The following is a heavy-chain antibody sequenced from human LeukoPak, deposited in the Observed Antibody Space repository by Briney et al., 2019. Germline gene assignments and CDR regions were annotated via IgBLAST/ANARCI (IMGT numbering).Heavy chain of an antibody. Sequence: SETLSLTCAVYGGSFSGYCWSWIRQPPGKGLEWIGEINHSGSTNYNPSLKSRVTISVDTSKNQFSLKLSSVAAADTAVYYCARPEAAYCGGDCYPHWGQGTLVTVSS. V-gene: IGHV4-34*01. J-gene: IGHJ4*02. CDR1: GGSFSGYC. CDR3: ARPEAAYCGGDCYPH. D-gene: IGHD2-21*01. CDR2: INHSGST.